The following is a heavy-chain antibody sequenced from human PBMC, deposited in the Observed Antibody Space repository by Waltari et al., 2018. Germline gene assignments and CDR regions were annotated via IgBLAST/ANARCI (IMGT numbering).Heavy chain of an antibody. CDR1: GGSISSYY. CDR2: IYTSGST. Sequence: QVQLQESGPGLVKPSETLSLTCTVSGGSISSYYWSWIRQPAGKGLEWIGRIYTSGSTNYNPSLKSRGTMSVDTAKNQFSLKLSSVTAADTAVYYCARGAKYSSGWYEDNAFDIWGQGTMVTVSS. V-gene: IGHV4-4*07. J-gene: IGHJ3*02. D-gene: IGHD6-19*01. CDR3: ARGAKYSSGWYEDNAFDI.